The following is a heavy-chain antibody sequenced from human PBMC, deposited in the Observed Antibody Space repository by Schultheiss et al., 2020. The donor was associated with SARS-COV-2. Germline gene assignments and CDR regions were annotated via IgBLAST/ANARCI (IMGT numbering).Heavy chain of an antibody. CDR2: IYYSGST. D-gene: IGHD6-13*01. CDR1: GGSISSGGYY. Sequence: SETLSLTCTVSGGSISSGGYYWSWIRQHPGKGLEWIGYIYYSGSTNYNPSLKSRVTISVDTSKNQFSLKLSSVTAADTAVYYCARVRPTAGHYYYYGMDVWGQGTTVTVSS. CDR3: ARVRPTAGHYYYYGMDV. V-gene: IGHV4-30-4*08. J-gene: IGHJ6*02.